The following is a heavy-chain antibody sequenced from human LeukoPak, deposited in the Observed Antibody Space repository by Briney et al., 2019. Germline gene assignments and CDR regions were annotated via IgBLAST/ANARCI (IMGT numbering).Heavy chain of an antibody. Sequence: QTGGSLRLSCAASGFTFDNYTMHWVRQAPGKGLEWVSGISWNSGSIGYADSVKGRFTISRDNAKNSLYLQMNSLRAEDTALYYCARGLNWQQLVPGAGTTNFDYWGQGTLVTVSS. V-gene: IGHV3-9*01. J-gene: IGHJ4*02. CDR2: ISWNSGSI. D-gene: IGHD6-13*01. CDR3: ARGLNWQQLVPGAGTTNFDY. CDR1: GFTFDNYT.